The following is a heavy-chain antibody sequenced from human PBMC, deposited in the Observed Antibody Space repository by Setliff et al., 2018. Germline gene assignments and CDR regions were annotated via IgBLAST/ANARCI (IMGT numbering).Heavy chain of an antibody. J-gene: IGHJ6*03. V-gene: IGHV1-69*05. CDR2: TIPMFGTT. CDR3: VREGVDTGSSTDYRYYMDV. CDR1: GYPFISYD. Sequence: ASVKVSCKASGYPFISYDINWVRQAPGQGLEWMGGTIPMFGTTDYSQKFQGRVTIITDESTSTAFMQLSSLRSEDTAVYYCVREGVDTGSSTDYRYYMDVWGTGTTVTVSS. D-gene: IGHD5-18*01.